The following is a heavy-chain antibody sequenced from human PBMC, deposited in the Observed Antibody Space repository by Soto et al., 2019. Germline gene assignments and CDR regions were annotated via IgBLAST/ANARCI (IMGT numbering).Heavy chain of an antibody. V-gene: IGHV4-59*01. D-gene: IGHD6-25*01. CDR2: IYYDGST. Sequence: HVQLQESGPGLVKPSETLSLTCTVSGGSISTYYWSWIRQPPGKGLEWIGYIYYDGSTSYNPSLRSRVTISVDTSKNQFSQILSSVTSADTAVYYCARDQLSSGLYVWFDPWGQGTLVTVSS. CDR3: ARDQLSSGLYVWFDP. CDR1: GGSISTYY. J-gene: IGHJ5*02.